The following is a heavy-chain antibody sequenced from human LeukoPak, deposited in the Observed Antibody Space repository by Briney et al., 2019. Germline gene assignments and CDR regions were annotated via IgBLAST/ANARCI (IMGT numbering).Heavy chain of an antibody. J-gene: IGHJ4*02. Sequence: GGSLRLSCAASGFTFSSYEMNWVRQAPGKGLEWVSYISSSGSTIYYADSVKGRFTISRDNAKNTLYLQMNSLRAEDTAVYYCARDRWLREGVDYWGQGTLVTVSS. V-gene: IGHV3-48*03. CDR2: ISSSGSTI. CDR1: GFTFSSYE. CDR3: ARDRWLREGVDY. D-gene: IGHD5-12*01.